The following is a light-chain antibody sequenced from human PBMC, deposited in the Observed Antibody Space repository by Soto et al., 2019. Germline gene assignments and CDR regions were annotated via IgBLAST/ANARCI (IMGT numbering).Light chain of an antibody. Sequence: QSALTQPASVSGSPGQSITISCAGTSSDVGGYNFVSWYQHHPGKVPKLMIYDVSNRTSGVSNRFSGSKSGNTASLTISGLQAEDEADYYYSPYTSSSTLVFGGGTKLTVL. CDR3: SPYTSSSTLV. CDR2: DVS. V-gene: IGLV2-14*03. J-gene: IGLJ2*01. CDR1: SSDVGGYNF.